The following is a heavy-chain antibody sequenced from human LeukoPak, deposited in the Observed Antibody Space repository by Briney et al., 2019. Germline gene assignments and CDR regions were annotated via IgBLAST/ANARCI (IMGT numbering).Heavy chain of an antibody. V-gene: IGHV4-30-4*08. Sequence: PSQTLSLTCTVSGGSISSGDYYWSWIRQPPGKGLEWIGYIYYSGSTHYNPSLKSRVTISVDTSKNQFSLKLSSVTAADTAVYYCARASRIAAAGNFDYWGQGTLVTVSS. CDR2: IYYSGST. CDR1: GGSISSGDYY. J-gene: IGHJ4*02. CDR3: ARASRIAAAGNFDY. D-gene: IGHD6-13*01.